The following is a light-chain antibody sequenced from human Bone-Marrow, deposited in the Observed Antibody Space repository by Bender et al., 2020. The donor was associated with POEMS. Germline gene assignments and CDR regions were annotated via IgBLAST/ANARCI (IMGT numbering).Light chain of an antibody. CDR3: CSHTDTNTRI. Sequence: VLTQPPSVSVAPGQTATITCGGNNIGSKSVHWYQQRPGQAPVLVVYDVSDRPSGIPERFSGSKSGNTASLTISGLQAEDEADYYCCSHTDTNTRIFGGGTKLTVL. J-gene: IGLJ2*01. CDR2: DVS. V-gene: IGLV3-21*02. CDR1: NIGSKS.